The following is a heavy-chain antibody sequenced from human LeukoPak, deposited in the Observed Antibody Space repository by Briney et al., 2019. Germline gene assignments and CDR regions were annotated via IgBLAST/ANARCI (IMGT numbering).Heavy chain of an antibody. D-gene: IGHD2-8*01. Sequence: SETLSLTCTVSGYSISSGYYWGWIRQPPGKGLEWIGSIYHSGSTYYNPSLKSRVTISVDTSKNQFSLKLSSVTAADTAVYYCAREDLVYAEMNGDYFDYWGQGTLVTVSS. V-gene: IGHV4-38-2*02. CDR1: GYSISSGYY. CDR2: IYHSGST. CDR3: AREDLVYAEMNGDYFDY. J-gene: IGHJ4*02.